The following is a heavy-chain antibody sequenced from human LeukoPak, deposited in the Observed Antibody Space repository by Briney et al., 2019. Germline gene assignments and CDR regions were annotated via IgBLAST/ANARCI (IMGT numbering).Heavy chain of an antibody. CDR1: GFSFSTYA. CDR3: ARPYCSSSSCYDVYYYYYMDV. Sequence: PARSLRLSCAASGFSFSTYAMHWVRQASGKWLEWVAVISHDGNNRYYADSVKGRFTVSRDNSTNTMHLQMYSLRAEDTAVYYCARPYCSSSSCYDVYYYYYMDVWGKGTTVTV. J-gene: IGHJ6*03. D-gene: IGHD2-2*01. CDR2: ISHDGNNR. V-gene: IGHV3-30*04.